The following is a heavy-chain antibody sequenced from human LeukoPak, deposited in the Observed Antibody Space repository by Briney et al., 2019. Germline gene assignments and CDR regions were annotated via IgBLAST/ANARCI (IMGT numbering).Heavy chain of an antibody. V-gene: IGHV3-23*01. CDR2: INHIGGGT. CDR3: AKRGVVIRVILVGLHKEAYYFDS. J-gene: IGHJ4*02. CDR1: GITLNNYA. Sequence: GGSLRLSCAVSGITLNNYAMRWVRQAPGKGLEWVAGINHIGGGTNYAHSVQGRFTISRDNPKNTLYLQMNSLRAEDTAVYFCAKRGVVIRVILVGLHKEAYYFDSWGQGALVTVSS. D-gene: IGHD3-22*01.